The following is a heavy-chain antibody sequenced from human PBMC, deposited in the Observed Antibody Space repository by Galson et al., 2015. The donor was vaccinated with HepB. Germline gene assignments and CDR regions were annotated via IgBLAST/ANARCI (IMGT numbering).Heavy chain of an antibody. V-gene: IGHV3-23*01. CDR3: AKTNEATRCHRCFSDC. CDR2: ISGSGGST. D-gene: IGHD4/OR15-4a*01. J-gene: IGHJ4*02. Sequence: SLRLSCAASGFTFSSYAMNWVRQAPGKGLEWVSTISGSGGSTYYADSVKGRFTISRNNSKNTLYLQMNSLRAEDTAIYYCAKTNEATRCHRCFSDCWGQGTLVTVSS. CDR1: GFTFSSYA.